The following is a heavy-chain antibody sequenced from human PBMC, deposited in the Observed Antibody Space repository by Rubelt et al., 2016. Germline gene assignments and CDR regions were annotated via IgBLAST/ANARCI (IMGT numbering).Heavy chain of an antibody. V-gene: IGHV4-61*05. CDR1: GGSISSGNYY. D-gene: IGHD1-26*01. J-gene: IGHJ3*02. CDR2: IYYSGRS. Sequence: QLQLQESGPGLVKPSETLSLTCTVSGGSISSGNYYWGWIRQPPGKGLEWIGYIYYSGRSTYNPSLRSRVTISVDTSKNQFSRKRTAVSAADTAVYYCASERRMEGPTSAFDIWGQGTMVTVSS. CDR3: ASERRMEGPTSAFDI.